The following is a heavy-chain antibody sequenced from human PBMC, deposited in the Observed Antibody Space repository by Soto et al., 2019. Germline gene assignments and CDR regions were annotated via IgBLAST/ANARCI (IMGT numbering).Heavy chain of an antibody. Sequence: QVQLVQSGAEVKKPGSSVKVSCKASGGTFSSYAISWVRQAPGQGLEWMGGIIPIFGTANYAQKFQGRVTITADESTSTASMELSSLRSEDTAVYYCARGGIAARRGYYDGMDVWGQGTTVTVSS. J-gene: IGHJ6*02. CDR1: GGTFSSYA. D-gene: IGHD6-6*01. CDR3: ARGGIAARRGYYDGMDV. V-gene: IGHV1-69*01. CDR2: IIPIFGTA.